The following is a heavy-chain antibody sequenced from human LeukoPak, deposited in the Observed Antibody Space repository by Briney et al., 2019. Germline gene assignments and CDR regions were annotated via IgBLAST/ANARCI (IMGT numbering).Heavy chain of an antibody. D-gene: IGHD6-19*01. J-gene: IGHJ4*02. Sequence: PGGSLRLSCVASKIIFSGYGIHWVRQAPGKGLEWVAFIRYDGTNKYYTDSVKGRSTISRDNSKNTLYLQMNSLRDDDTAVYYCAKVGSGWYGVDYWGQGNLVTVSS. V-gene: IGHV3-30*02. CDR3: AKVGSGWYGVDY. CDR1: KIIFSGYG. CDR2: IRYDGTNK.